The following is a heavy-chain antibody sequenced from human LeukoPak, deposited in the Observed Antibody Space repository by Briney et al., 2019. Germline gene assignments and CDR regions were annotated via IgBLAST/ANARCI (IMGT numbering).Heavy chain of an antibody. D-gene: IGHD3-10*01. CDR1: GITFSSYA. CDR3: AKPLDYYGSGTNYAFDM. CDR2: ISRSGDST. Sequence: QPGGSLRLSCAASGITFSSYAMSWVRQAPGKGLEWVSGISRSGDSTFYADSVKGRFTISRDNSKNTLYLQLNRLRAEDTAIYYCAKPLDYYGSGTNYAFDMWGQGTMVTVSS. J-gene: IGHJ3*02. V-gene: IGHV3-23*01.